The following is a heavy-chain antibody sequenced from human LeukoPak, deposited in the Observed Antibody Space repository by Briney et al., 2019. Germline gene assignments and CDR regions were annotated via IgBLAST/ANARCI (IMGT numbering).Heavy chain of an antibody. CDR2: INHSGST. J-gene: IGHJ4*02. CDR3: AREHEAAGAY. Sequence: PPETLSLTCAVYGGSFSGYYWSWIRQPPGKGLEWIGEINHSGSTNYNPSLKSRVTISVDTSKNQFSLKLSSVTAADTAVYYCAREHEAAGAYWGQGTLVTASS. V-gene: IGHV4-34*01. D-gene: IGHD6-13*01. CDR1: GGSFSGYY.